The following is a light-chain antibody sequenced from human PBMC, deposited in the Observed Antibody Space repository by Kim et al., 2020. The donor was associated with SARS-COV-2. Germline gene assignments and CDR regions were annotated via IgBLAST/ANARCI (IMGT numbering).Light chain of an antibody. CDR2: RDY. V-gene: IGLV3-9*01. Sequence: VALGQTARITCGGNNMGRKNVHWYQQKPGQAPVLVIYRDYNRPSGIPERFSGSNSGNTATLTISRAQAGDEADYYCQVLDSSSVVFGGGTQLTVL. CDR1: NMGRKN. J-gene: IGLJ2*01. CDR3: QVLDSSSVV.